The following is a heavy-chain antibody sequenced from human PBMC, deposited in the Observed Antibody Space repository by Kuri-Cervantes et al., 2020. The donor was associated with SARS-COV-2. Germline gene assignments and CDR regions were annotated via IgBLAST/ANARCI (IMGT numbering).Heavy chain of an antibody. CDR3: ARDSGDCNPDGLDI. CDR2: LKTNSGNT. V-gene: IGHV1-8*01. CDR1: ETTFPNYD. Sequence: ASVKVSCKAPETTFPNYDINWVRQATGQGLEWMGMLKTNSGNTLYAQIFQDRVTMTTDTSINTAYMEVRSLSFEDTAIYYCARDSGDCNPDGLDIWGQGTMVTVSS. J-gene: IGHJ3*02. D-gene: IGHD2-21*02.